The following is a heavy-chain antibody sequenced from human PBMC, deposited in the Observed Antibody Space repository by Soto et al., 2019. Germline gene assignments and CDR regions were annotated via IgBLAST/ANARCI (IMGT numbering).Heavy chain of an antibody. J-gene: IGHJ5*02. CDR3: ARLNKPGWFDP. CDR2: IYYSGST. CDR1: GGSISSSSYY. Sequence: QLQLQESGPGLVKPSETLSLTCTVSGGSISSSSYYWGWIRQPPGKGLEWIGSIYYSGSTYYNPSLKSRVTISVDTSKNQFSLRLASVTAADTAVYYCARLNKPGWFDPWGQGTLVTVSS. V-gene: IGHV4-39*01.